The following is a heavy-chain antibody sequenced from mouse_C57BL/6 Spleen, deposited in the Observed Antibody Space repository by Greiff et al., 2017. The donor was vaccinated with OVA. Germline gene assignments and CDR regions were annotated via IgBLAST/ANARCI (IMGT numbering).Heavy chain of an antibody. CDR2: INPNSGST. D-gene: IGHD1-1*01. CDR3: ARWKDYGSSDYAMDY. CDR1: GYTFTSYW. Sequence: QVQLQQPGAELVKPGASVKLSCKASGYTFTSYWMHWVKQRPGQGLEWIGMINPNSGSTNYNEKFKSKATLTVDKSSSTAYMQLSSLTSEDSAVYYCARWKDYGSSDYAMDYWGQGTSVTVSS. V-gene: IGHV1-64*01. J-gene: IGHJ4*01.